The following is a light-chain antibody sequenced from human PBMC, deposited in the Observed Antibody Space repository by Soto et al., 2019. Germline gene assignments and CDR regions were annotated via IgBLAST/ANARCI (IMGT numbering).Light chain of an antibody. J-gene: IGKJ5*01. CDR2: DVS. V-gene: IGKV1-13*02. CDR1: QDIRGA. Sequence: AIQLTQSPSSLSASVGDRVTITCRASQDIRGALAWYQQKPGKAPKMLIYDVSTLESGVPLRFSGSSSGTDFTLTISSLQPVDFATYYCQQFNSDPITFGQGTRLEIK. CDR3: QQFNSDPIT.